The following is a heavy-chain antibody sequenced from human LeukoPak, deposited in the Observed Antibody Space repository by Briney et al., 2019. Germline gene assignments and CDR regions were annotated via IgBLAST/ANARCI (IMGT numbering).Heavy chain of an antibody. Sequence: SETLSLTCTVSGGSISSGSYYWSWIRQPAGKGLEWIGRIYTSGSTNYNPSLKSRVTISVDTSKNQFSLKLSSVTAADTAVYYCARGVGAGGFDLWGRGTQVTVSS. CDR3: ARGVGAGGFDL. V-gene: IGHV4-61*02. CDR1: GGSISSGSYY. J-gene: IGHJ2*01. D-gene: IGHD1-26*01. CDR2: IYTSGST.